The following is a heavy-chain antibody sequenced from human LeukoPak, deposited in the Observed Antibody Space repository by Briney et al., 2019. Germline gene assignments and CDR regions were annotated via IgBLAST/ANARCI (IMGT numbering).Heavy chain of an antibody. CDR3: ARDKVRFGELRFDY. D-gene: IGHD3-10*01. CDR2: ISSSGSTI. J-gene: IGHJ4*02. Sequence: PGGSLRLSCSASGFTFSSYEMNWVRQAPGKGLEWVSYISSSGSTIYYADSVKGRFTISRDNAKNSLYLQMNSLRAEGTAVYYCARDKVRFGELRFDYWGQGTLVTVSS. CDR1: GFTFSSYE. V-gene: IGHV3-48*03.